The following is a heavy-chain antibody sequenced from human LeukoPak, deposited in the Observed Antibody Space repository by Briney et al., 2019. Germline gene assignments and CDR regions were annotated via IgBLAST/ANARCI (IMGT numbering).Heavy chain of an antibody. V-gene: IGHV3-15*01. D-gene: IGHD1-26*01. CDR2: IKSETYGGTT. CDR3: STWDPGL. J-gene: IGHJ4*02. CDR1: GFTFTNAW. Sequence: GGSLRLSCAAPGFTFTNAWMSWVRQAPGKGLEWVGRIKSETYGGTTDYAAPVRGRFTISRDGSKTTLYLQMNSLKTEDIGLYYCSTWDPGLWGQGTLVTVSS.